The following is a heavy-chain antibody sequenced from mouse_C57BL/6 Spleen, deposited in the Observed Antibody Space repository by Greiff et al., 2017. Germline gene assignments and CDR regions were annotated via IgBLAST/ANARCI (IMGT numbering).Heavy chain of an antibody. CDR3: ARSRKETTAY. D-gene: IGHD2-12*01. CDR1: GYTFTSYW. V-gene: IGHV1-50*01. CDR2: IDPSDSYT. J-gene: IGHJ3*01. Sequence: QVQLQQPGAELVKPGASVKLSCKASGYTFTSYWMQWVKQRPGQGLEWIGEIDPSDSYTNYNQKFKGKATLTVDTSSSTAYMQLSSLTSEDSAVYDCARSRKETTAYWGQGTLVTVSA.